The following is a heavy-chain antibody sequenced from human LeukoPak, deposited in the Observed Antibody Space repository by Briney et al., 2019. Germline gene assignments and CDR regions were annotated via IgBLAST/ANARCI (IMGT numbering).Heavy chain of an antibody. CDR2: IKSDGSDT. CDR1: GFTFSSYW. D-gene: IGHD3-10*01. Sequence: GGSLRLSCAASGFTFSSYWMHWVRQAPGKGLVWVSRIKSDGSDTTYADSVKGRFTISRDNAKNMLYLQMNSLRAVDTAVYYCVNYGWGRPAWGQGTLVTVSS. CDR3: VNYGWGRPA. J-gene: IGHJ4*02. V-gene: IGHV3-74*03.